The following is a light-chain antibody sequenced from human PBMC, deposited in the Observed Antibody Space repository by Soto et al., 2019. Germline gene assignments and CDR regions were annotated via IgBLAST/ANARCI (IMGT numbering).Light chain of an antibody. CDR2: DAS. V-gene: IGKV1-13*02. CDR1: QGISSA. Sequence: AIQLTQSPSSLSASVGDRVTITCRASQGISSALAWYQQKAGKAPKVLIYDASSLESGVPSRFSGSGSGTDFHLTLRRLQPEEFANYYCQQFNSYPLTFGGGTKVEIK. CDR3: QQFNSYPLT. J-gene: IGKJ4*01.